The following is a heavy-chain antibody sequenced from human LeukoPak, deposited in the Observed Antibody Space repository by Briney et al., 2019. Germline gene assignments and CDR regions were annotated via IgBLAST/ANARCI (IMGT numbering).Heavy chain of an antibody. CDR3: ARRSSGWYTLDY. D-gene: IGHD6-19*01. CDR1: GGTFSSYA. J-gene: IGHJ4*02. Sequence: SVKVSCKASGGTFSSYAISWVRQAPGQGLEWMGGIIPIFGTANYAQKFQGRVTITADESTSTAYMELSSLRSEDTAVYYCARRSSGWYTLDYWGQGTLVTVSS. V-gene: IGHV1-69*01. CDR2: IIPIFGTA.